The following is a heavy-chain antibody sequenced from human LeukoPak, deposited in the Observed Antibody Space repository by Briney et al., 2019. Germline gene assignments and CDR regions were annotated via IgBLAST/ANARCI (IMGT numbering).Heavy chain of an antibody. D-gene: IGHD3-22*01. CDR1: GGSISSSSYY. Sequence: SETLSLTCTVSGGSISSSSYYWGWIRQPPGKGLEWIGSIYYSGSTYYNPSLKSRVTISVDTSKNQFSLKLSSVTAADTAVYYCARRFYYDSSGYRDAFDTWGQGTMVTVSS. CDR2: IYYSGST. V-gene: IGHV4-39*01. CDR3: ARRFYYDSSGYRDAFDT. J-gene: IGHJ3*02.